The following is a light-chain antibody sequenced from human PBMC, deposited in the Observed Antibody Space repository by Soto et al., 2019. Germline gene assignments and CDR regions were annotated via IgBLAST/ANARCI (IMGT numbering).Light chain of an antibody. CDR3: QQTNSFPLT. J-gene: IGKJ4*01. CDR2: GAS. Sequence: DVQLTQSPSFLSASVGDRVIITCRASQGISNYLAWYQQKSGKAPILLIYGASTLHTGVPSRFIGSGSGTDFTLTISSLQPEDFATYYCQQTNSFPLTFGGGTKVDIK. CDR1: QGISNY. V-gene: IGKV1-9*01.